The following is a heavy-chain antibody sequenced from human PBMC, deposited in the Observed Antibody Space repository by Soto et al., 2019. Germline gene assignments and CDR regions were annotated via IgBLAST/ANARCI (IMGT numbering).Heavy chain of an antibody. V-gene: IGHV4-39*01. J-gene: IGHJ4*02. Sequence: PSETLSLTCTVSGGSISSSSYYWGWIRQPPGKGLEWIGSIYYSGSTYYNPSLKSRVTISVDTSKNQFSLKLSSVTAADTAVYYCARSSSDTAMAQIDYRGQGTLVTVSS. CDR3: ARSSSDTAMAQIDY. CDR1: GGSISSSSYY. CDR2: IYYSGST. D-gene: IGHD5-18*01.